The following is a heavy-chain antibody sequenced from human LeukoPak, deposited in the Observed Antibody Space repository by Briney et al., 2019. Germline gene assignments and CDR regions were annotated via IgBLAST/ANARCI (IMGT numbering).Heavy chain of an antibody. V-gene: IGHV4-59*08. CDR3: ARRIATVTDAFDI. J-gene: IGHJ3*02. Sequence: SETLSLTCNVSGDSHTSHFWSWIQQTPGKGLEWIGYVFHSGTTNYSPSLKSRVTISLDTSKKQFYLRLASVTAADTAVYYCARRIATVTDAFDIWGRGTMVSVSS. D-gene: IGHD2-21*01. CDR2: VFHSGTT. CDR1: GDSHTSHF.